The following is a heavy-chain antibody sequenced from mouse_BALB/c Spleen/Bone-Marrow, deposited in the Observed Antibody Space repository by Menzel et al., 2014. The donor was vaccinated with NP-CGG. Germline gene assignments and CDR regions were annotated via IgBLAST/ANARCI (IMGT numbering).Heavy chain of an antibody. CDR1: GFNIKDTY. V-gene: IGHV14-3*02. CDR2: IDPANGNT. J-gene: IGHJ3*01. D-gene: IGHD1-1*01. CDR3: AFYYYGSSLFAY. Sequence: EVKLQESGAELVKPGASVKSSCTASGFNIKDTYMHWVKQRPEQGLEWIGRIDPANGNTKYDPKFQGKATITADTSSNTAYLQLSSLTSEDTAVYYCAFYYYGSSLFAYWGQGTLVTVSA.